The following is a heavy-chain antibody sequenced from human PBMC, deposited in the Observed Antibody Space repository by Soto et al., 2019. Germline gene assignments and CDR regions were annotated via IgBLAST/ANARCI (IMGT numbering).Heavy chain of an antibody. D-gene: IGHD2-2*01. CDR1: GGSISSSSYY. V-gene: IGHV4-39*01. CDR3: ARHSNCSSTSCYEIDY. Sequence: SETLSLTCTVSGGSISSSSYYWGWIRQPPGKGLEWIGSIYYSGSTYYNPSLKSRVTISVDTSKNQFSLKLSSVTAADTAVYYCARHSNCSSTSCYEIDYWGQGTLVTVSS. J-gene: IGHJ4*02. CDR2: IYYSGST.